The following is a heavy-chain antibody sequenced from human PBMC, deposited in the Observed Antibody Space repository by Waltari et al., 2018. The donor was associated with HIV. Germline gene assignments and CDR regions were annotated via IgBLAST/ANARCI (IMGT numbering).Heavy chain of an antibody. D-gene: IGHD2-2*01. Sequence: QVQLVQSGAEVKKPGASVKVSCKASGYTFTSYDINWVRQATGQGLEWMGWMNPNSGNTGYAQKFQGRVTRTRNTSRSTAYMELSSLRSEDTAVYYCARAFGDIAVVPAAPLYYYYYGMDVWGQGTTVTVSS. J-gene: IGHJ6*02. CDR2: MNPNSGNT. V-gene: IGHV1-8*01. CDR1: GYTFTSYD. CDR3: ARAFGDIAVVPAAPLYYYYYGMDV.